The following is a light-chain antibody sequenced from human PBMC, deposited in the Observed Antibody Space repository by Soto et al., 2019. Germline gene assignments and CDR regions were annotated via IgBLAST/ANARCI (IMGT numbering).Light chain of an antibody. V-gene: IGLV3-21*04. J-gene: IGLJ2*01. CDR2: YDS. CDR1: NIGSKS. CDR3: QVWDSSSDHPAV. Sequence: SYELTQPPSVSVAPGKTARITCGGNNIGSKSVHWYQQKPGQAPVLVIYYDSDRLSGIPERFSGSNSGNTATLTISRVEAGDEADYYCQVWDSSSDHPAVCGGGTKLTVL.